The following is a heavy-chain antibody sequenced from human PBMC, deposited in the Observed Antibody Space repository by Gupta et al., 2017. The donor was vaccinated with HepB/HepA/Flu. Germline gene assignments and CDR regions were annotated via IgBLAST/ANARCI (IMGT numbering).Heavy chain of an antibody. J-gene: IGHJ5*02. D-gene: IGHD2-15*01. V-gene: IGHV3-74*01. CDR1: GSRFSSSW. CDR3: ARDLRHCRGGSCS. Sequence: EVQLVEPGGGLVQPGGSLRLSCAASGSRFSSSWMHWVRQAPGKGLVWVSHIIADGSATGYADSVKGRFTIARDNAENTLFLQMNSLRAEDTAVYYCARDLRHCRGGSCSWCQGTLVTVSS. CDR2: IIADGSAT.